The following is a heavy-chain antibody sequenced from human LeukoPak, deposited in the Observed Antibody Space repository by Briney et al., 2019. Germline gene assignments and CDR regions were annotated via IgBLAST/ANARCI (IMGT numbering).Heavy chain of an antibody. CDR3: ARDRPGYCSGGSCFRGLTK. CDR1: GYSFTNYY. Sequence: ASVKVSCKASGYSFTNYYMHWVRQAPGQRLEWMGRINPNSGGTNYAQKLQGRVTMTTDTSTSTAYMELRSLRSDDTAVYYCARDRPGYCSGGSCFRGLTKWGQGTLVTVSS. V-gene: IGHV1-2*06. D-gene: IGHD2-15*01. CDR2: INPNSGGT. J-gene: IGHJ4*02.